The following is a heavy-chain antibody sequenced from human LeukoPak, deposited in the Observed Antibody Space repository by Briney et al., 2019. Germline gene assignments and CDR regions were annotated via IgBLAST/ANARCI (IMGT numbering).Heavy chain of an antibody. V-gene: IGHV3-7*01. D-gene: IGHD2-15*01. CDR3: AREVHCSGGSCYSGPFDY. Sequence: PGGSLRLSCAASGFTFSTYWMNWVRQAPGKGLEWVADIKQDGSEKYYVDSVKGRFTISRDNAKNSLYLQMNSLRAEDTAVYYCAREVHCSGGSCYSGPFDYWGQGTLVTVSS. CDR1: GFTFSTYW. J-gene: IGHJ4*02. CDR2: IKQDGSEK.